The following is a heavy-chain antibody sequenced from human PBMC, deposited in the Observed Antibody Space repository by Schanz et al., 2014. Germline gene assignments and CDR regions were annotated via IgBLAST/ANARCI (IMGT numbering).Heavy chain of an antibody. J-gene: IGHJ4*02. CDR2: IRFDESNK. CDR1: GFSFSAYD. Sequence: MQLVESGGGVVQPGGSRRLSCAASGFSFSAYDMHWVRQAPGKGLEWVAFIRFDESNKYYADSVRGRFTISRDNSRNTVYLQMNNVGVDDTATYYCVKTDAGWRFDYWGQGTLVIVSS. D-gene: IGHD6-19*01. V-gene: IGHV3-30*02. CDR3: VKTDAGWRFDY.